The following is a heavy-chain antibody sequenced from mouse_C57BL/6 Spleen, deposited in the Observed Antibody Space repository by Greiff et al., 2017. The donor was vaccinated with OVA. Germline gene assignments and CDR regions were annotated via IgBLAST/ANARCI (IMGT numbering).Heavy chain of an antibody. Sequence: QVQLQQSGPELVKPGASVKISCKASGYAFSSSWMNWVKQRPGKGLEWIGRIYPGDGDTNYNGKFKGKATLTADKSSSTAYMQLSSLTSEDSAVYFCARSAYSNYEAYWGQGTLVTVSA. V-gene: IGHV1-82*01. D-gene: IGHD2-5*01. J-gene: IGHJ3*01. CDR1: GYAFSSSW. CDR2: IYPGDGDT. CDR3: ARSAYSNYEAY.